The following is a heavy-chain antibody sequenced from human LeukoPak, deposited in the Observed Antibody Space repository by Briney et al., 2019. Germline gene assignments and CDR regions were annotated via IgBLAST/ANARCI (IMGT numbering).Heavy chain of an antibody. J-gene: IGHJ4*02. Sequence: GGTLRLSCAASGFTFSDYSMNWVRQAPGKGLEWVSYINSGSSTIYYVDSVEGRFTISRDNAKNSLYLQMNSLRDEDTAVYHCARTRSKVGTPTFDYWGQGTLITVSS. CDR2: INSGSSTI. D-gene: IGHD4-23*01. CDR3: ARTRSKVGTPTFDY. CDR1: GFTFSDYS. V-gene: IGHV3-48*02.